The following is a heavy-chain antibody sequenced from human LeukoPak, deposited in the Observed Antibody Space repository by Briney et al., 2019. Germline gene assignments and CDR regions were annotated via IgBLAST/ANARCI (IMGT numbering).Heavy chain of an antibody. CDR3: AKMTDSTPYSSGTFDS. D-gene: IGHD3-10*01. V-gene: IGHV3-23*01. J-gene: IGHJ4*02. CDR2: ISDTGDKT. Sequence: GGSLRLSCAASGFTLRSYAMGWVRQAPGKGLEWVSAISDTGDKTYYADSVKGRFTISRGNSRNTLYLQMSRLRAEDTALFYCAKMTDSTPYSSGTFDSWGQGTLVTVSS. CDR1: GFTLRSYA.